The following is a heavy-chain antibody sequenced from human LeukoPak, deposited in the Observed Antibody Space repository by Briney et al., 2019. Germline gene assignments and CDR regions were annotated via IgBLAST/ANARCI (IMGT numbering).Heavy chain of an antibody. V-gene: IGHV4-59*01. CDR1: GGSISSYY. J-gene: IGHJ3*02. CDR3: ARDYDSSGYYYGSAFDI. Sequence: SETLSLICTVSGGSISSYYWSWIRQPPGKGLEWIGYIYYSGSTNYNPSLKSRVTISVDTSKNQFSLKLSSVTAADTAVYYCARDYDSSGYYYGSAFDIWGQGTMVTVSS. CDR2: IYYSGST. D-gene: IGHD3-22*01.